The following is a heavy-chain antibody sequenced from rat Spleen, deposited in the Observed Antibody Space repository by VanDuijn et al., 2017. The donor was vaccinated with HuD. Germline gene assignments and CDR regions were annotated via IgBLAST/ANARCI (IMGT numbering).Heavy chain of an antibody. CDR2: ISYDGTAT. V-gene: IGHV5-25*01. J-gene: IGHJ2*01. CDR1: GLSFSNYD. CDR3: ARGGFFRF. D-gene: IGHD1-6*01. Sequence: EVQLVESGGGAVQPGRSMKLSCAASGLSFSNYDMAWVRQAPTKGLEWVASISYDGTATYYRDSVKGRFTLSRDNAKSTLFLQMGSLRSEDTATYYCARGGFFRFWGQGVMVTVSS.